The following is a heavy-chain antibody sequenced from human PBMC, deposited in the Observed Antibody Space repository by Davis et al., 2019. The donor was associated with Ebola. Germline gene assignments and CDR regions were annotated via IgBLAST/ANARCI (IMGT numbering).Heavy chain of an antibody. J-gene: IGHJ6*02. CDR1: GFTFSSYW. CDR2: INSDGSST. Sequence: GESPKIPCAASGFTFSSYWIHWVRQAPGKGLVWVSRINSDGSSTSYADSVKGRFTISRDNAKNTLYLQMNSLRAEDTAVYYCARGYYGMDVWGQGTTVTVSS. V-gene: IGHV3-74*01. CDR3: ARGYYGMDV.